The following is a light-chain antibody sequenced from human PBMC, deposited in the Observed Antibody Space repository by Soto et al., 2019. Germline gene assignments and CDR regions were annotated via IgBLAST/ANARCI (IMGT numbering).Light chain of an antibody. CDR3: QQYGSSLIT. J-gene: IGKJ5*01. V-gene: IGKV3-20*01. Sequence: EIVLTQSPGPLSLSPGERATLSCRSSQSVSSSYLAWYQQKPGQAPRLLIYGASSRATGIPDRFSGSGSGTGFTLTISRLEPEDVAVYYCQQYGSSLITLGQGTRLEI. CDR1: QSVSSSY. CDR2: GAS.